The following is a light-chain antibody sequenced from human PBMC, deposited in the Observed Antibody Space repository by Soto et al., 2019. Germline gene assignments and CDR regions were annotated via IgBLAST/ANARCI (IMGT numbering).Light chain of an antibody. V-gene: IGKV1-5*01. CDR3: QQYTDWA. J-gene: IGKJ1*01. Sequence: DIQMTQSPSTLSASVGDRVTITCRASQSINNWLAWYQQKPGKAPKLLIYDASTLESGVPSRFSGSGSGTEFTLTISSLQPDDFATYYCQQYTDWAFGQGTK. CDR1: QSINNW. CDR2: DAS.